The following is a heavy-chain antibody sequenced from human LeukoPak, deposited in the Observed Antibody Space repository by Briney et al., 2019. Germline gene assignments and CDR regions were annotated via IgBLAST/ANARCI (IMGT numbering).Heavy chain of an antibody. Sequence: ASVKVSCKASGYIFINYAIHWVRQAPGQRLEWMGWINGGNGYTKYSQNFQGRVTITRDTSTSTAYMELRSLRSDDTAVYYCGIGENTGTLDYWGQGTLVTVSS. J-gene: IGHJ4*02. CDR2: INGGNGYT. CDR1: GYIFINYA. V-gene: IGHV1-3*01. CDR3: GIGENTGTLDY. D-gene: IGHD3-10*01.